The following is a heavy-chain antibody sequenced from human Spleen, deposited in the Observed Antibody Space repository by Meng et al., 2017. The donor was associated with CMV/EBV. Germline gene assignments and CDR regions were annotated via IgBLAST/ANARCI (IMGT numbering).Heavy chain of an antibody. CDR2: IYVAGST. V-gene: IGHV3-53*01. J-gene: IGHJ6*02. D-gene: IGHD2/OR15-2a*01. Sequence: LSLTCAASGFSVSSSYMSWVRQAPGKGLEWVAIIYVAGSTYYADSVKGRFTLSRDNSKNTLYLQMNSLRADDTAVYYCARDEYLYPDYGMDVWGQGTTVTVSS. CDR1: GFSVSSSY. CDR3: ARDEYLYPDYGMDV.